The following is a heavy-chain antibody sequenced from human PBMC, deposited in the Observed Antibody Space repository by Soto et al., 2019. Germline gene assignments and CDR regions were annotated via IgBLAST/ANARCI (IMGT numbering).Heavy chain of an antibody. D-gene: IGHD2-8*01. V-gene: IGHV3-66*01. CDR3: ARDPGVNWA. Sequence: EAQLVESGGGVVQPGGSLSLSCVASGFIVSNNYMTWVRQAPGRGREWVSNMYSGGGTYYTDSMKGRSTISRDSTTNTLYLQMDNVGAEDAAVYYCARDPGVNWACGKGTTVTVSS. CDR2: MYSGGGT. CDR1: GFIVSNNY. J-gene: IGHJ6*04.